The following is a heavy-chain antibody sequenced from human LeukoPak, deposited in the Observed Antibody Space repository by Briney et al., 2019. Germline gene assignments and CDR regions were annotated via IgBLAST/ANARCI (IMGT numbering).Heavy chain of an antibody. V-gene: IGHV4-34*01. CDR1: GGSFSGYY. CDR3: ARGGGGSYHLCYFDY. J-gene: IGHJ4*02. Sequence: SETLSLTCAVYGGSFSGYYWSWIRQPPGKGLEWIGEINHSGSTNYNPSLKSRVTISVDTSKNQFSLKLSSVTAADTAVYYCARGGGGSYHLCYFDYWGQGTLVTVSS. CDR2: INHSGST. D-gene: IGHD1-26*01.